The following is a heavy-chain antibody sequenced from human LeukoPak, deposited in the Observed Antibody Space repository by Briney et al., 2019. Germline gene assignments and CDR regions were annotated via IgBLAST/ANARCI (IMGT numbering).Heavy chain of an antibody. CDR3: ANGERIDV. Sequence: GGSLRLSCAASGFTVSTYYMTWVRQAPGKGLEWVSIVYSGGSTYYADSVKGRFTISRDNSKNTLYLQMNSLRAEDTAVYYCANGERIDVWGQGTTVTVSS. V-gene: IGHV3-53*05. J-gene: IGHJ6*02. D-gene: IGHD4-17*01. CDR1: GFTVSTYY. CDR2: VYSGGST.